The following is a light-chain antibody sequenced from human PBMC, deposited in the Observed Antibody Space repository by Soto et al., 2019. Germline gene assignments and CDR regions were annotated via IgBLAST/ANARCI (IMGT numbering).Light chain of an antibody. CDR1: SSNIGSNT. Sequence: QTVVTQPPSASGAPGQRVTISCSGSSSNIGSNTVTWYQQLPGTAPRLLIHSNNQRPSGVPDRFSGSKSGTSASLAISGLQSEDEADYYSAAWDDSLNGYVFGAGTKLTVL. J-gene: IGLJ1*01. CDR3: AAWDDSLNGYV. CDR2: SNN. V-gene: IGLV1-44*01.